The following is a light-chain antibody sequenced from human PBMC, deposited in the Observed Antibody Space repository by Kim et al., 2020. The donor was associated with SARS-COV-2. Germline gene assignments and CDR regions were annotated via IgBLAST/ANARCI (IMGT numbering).Light chain of an antibody. V-gene: IGLV1-44*01. Sequence: GQRVTVSCSGNNSNIVDHNVNWYQQFPGTAPELLFHGNDQRPSGVPDRFSASKSGTSASLAISGLQSEDEADYYCTVWDGSLNGQVFGGGTKVTVL. CDR2: GND. J-gene: IGLJ3*02. CDR3: TVWDGSLNGQV. CDR1: NSNIVDHN.